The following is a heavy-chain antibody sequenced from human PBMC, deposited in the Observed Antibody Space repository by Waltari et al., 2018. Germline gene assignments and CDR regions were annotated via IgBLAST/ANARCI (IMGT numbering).Heavy chain of an antibody. CDR1: GYSISSGYY. J-gene: IGHJ3*02. CDR3: ARRGGTTVTTDAFDI. Sequence: QVQLQESGPGLVKPSETLSLTCAVSGYSISSGYYWGWIRQPPGKGLEWIGSIYHSGSTHYNPSLKSRVTISVDTSKNQFSLKLSSVTAADTAVYYCARRGGTTVTTDAFDIWGQGTMVTVSS. CDR2: IYHSGST. V-gene: IGHV4-38-2*01. D-gene: IGHD4-4*01.